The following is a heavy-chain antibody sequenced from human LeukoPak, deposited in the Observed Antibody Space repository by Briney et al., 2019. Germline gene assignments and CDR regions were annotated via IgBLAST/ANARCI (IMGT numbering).Heavy chain of an antibody. Sequence: SETLSLTCAVYGGSFSGYYWSWIRQPPGKGLEWIGEINHSGSTNYNPSLQSRVTISVDTSKNQFSLKLSSVTAADTAVYYCARSPNTPNYYGSVSDYNSVMVYGMDVWGQGTTVTVSS. CDR2: INHSGST. D-gene: IGHD3-10*01. J-gene: IGHJ6*02. CDR1: GGSFSGYY. CDR3: ARSPNTPNYYGSVSDYNSVMVYGMDV. V-gene: IGHV4-34*01.